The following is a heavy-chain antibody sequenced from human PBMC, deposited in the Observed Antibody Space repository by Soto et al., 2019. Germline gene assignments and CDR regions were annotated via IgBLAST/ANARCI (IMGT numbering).Heavy chain of an antibody. Sequence: QVHLVQSGAEVKKPGASVKVSCKGSGYAFTTYGITWVRQAPGQGLEWMGWISAHNGNTNYAQKLQGRVTVTRDTSTSTASMELRSLRSDETAVYYCARVRYGDYWGQGALVTVSS. J-gene: IGHJ4*02. CDR2: ISAHNGNT. V-gene: IGHV1-18*01. CDR1: GYAFTTYG. CDR3: ARVRYGDY. D-gene: IGHD1-1*01.